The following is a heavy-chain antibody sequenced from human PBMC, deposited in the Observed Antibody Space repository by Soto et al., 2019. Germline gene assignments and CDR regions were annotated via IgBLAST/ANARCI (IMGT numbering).Heavy chain of an antibody. V-gene: IGHV3-30*18. Sequence: QVQLVESGGGVVQPGRSLRLSCAASGFTFSSYGMHWVRQAPGKGLEWVAVISYDGSNKYYADPVKGRFTISRDNSKNTLYLQMNSLRAEDTAVYYCAKDLPDYWGQGTLVTLSS. CDR1: GFTFSSYG. CDR3: AKDLPDY. CDR2: ISYDGSNK. J-gene: IGHJ4*02.